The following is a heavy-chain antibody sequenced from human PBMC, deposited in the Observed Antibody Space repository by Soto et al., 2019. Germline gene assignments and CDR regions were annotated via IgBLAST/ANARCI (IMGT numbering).Heavy chain of an antibody. CDR1: GGTFSSYA. CDR3: ARSQGGSSSLDIYYYSYYGMDV. V-gene: IGHV1-69*01. D-gene: IGHD2-15*01. CDR2: VIPIFGTA. J-gene: IGHJ6*02. Sequence: QVQLVQSGAEVKKPGSSVKVSCKAPGGTFSSYAISWVRQAPGQGLEWMGGVIPIFGTAKYAQKFQGRVTITADESTRTGFMELGSLRSEDTAVYYCARSQGGSSSLDIYYYSYYGMDVWGQGTTVTVSS.